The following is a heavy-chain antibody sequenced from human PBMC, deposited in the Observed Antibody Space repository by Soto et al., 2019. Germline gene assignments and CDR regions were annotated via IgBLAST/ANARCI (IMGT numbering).Heavy chain of an antibody. CDR1: GYTIHSNG. Sequence: ASMRVSCKSSGYTIHSNGISWVRPATGPGLEWMGWISAYNGNTNYAQKRQGRVTMTPDKSTTTAYMELRSLRSDDTAVYYCARGRVGRLGWFDPWGQGTLVTVSS. V-gene: IGHV1-18*04. D-gene: IGHD1-26*01. CDR2: ISAYNGNT. CDR3: ARGRVGRLGWFDP. J-gene: IGHJ5*02.